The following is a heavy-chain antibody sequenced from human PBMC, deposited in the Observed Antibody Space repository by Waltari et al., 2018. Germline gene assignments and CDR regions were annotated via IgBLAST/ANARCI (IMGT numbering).Heavy chain of an antibody. Sequence: QVQLVQSGAEVKKPGSSVKVSCKASGGTFSSYAISWVRQAPGQGLEWMGGIIPFCGTANDEQKFQGRVTITADESTSTAYMELSSLRAEDTAVYYCASGPSDFWSGYYNPYFDYWGQGTLVTVSS. CDR2: IIPFCGTA. CDR3: ASGPSDFWSGYYNPYFDY. J-gene: IGHJ4*02. V-gene: IGHV1-69*01. CDR1: GGTFSSYA. D-gene: IGHD3-3*01.